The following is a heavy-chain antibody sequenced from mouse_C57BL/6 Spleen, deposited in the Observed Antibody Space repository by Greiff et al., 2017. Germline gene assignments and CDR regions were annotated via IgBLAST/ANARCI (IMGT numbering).Heavy chain of an antibody. CDR2: ISSGGSYT. V-gene: IGHV5-6*01. Sequence: EVHLVESGGDLVKPGGSLKLSCAASGFTFSSYGMSWVRQTPDKRLEWVATISSGGSYTYYPDSVKGRFTISRDNAKNTLYLQMSSLKSEDTAMYYCARQEVYFDYWGQGTTLTVSS. CDR3: ARQEVYFDY. J-gene: IGHJ2*01. CDR1: GFTFSSYG.